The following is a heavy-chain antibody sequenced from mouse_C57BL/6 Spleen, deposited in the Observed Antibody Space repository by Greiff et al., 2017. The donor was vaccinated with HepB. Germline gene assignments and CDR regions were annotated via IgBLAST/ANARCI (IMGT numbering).Heavy chain of an antibody. CDR3: ARVGGLGLFAY. D-gene: IGHD3-3*01. CDR2: ISYDGSN. J-gene: IGHJ3*01. Sequence: VQLQESGPGLVKPSQSLSLTCSVTGYSFTSGYFCYWIRQFPGNKLEWMGYISYDGSNNYNPSLKNRISITRDTSKNQFFLKLNSVTTEDTATYYCARVGGLGLFAYWGQGTLVTVSA. V-gene: IGHV3-6*01. CDR1: GYSFTSGYF.